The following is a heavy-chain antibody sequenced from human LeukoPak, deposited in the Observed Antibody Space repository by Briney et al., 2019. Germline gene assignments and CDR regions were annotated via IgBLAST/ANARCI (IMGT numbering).Heavy chain of an antibody. CDR1: AFTFSSYA. CDR3: VKDRGWGLWFGELYY. CDR2: ISSNGGST. Sequence: GGSLRLSCAASAFTFSSYAMHWVRQAPGKGLEYVSAISSNGGSTYYADSVKGRFTISRDNSKNTLYLQMSSLRAEDTAVYYCVKDRGWGLWFGELYYWGQGTLVTVSS. D-gene: IGHD3-10*01. V-gene: IGHV3-64D*06. J-gene: IGHJ4*02.